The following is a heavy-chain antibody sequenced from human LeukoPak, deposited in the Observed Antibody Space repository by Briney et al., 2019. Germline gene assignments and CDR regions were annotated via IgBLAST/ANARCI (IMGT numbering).Heavy chain of an antibody. CDR2: IKQDGSEK. D-gene: IGHD3-10*01. CDR3: ARDGGYYYYYMDV. J-gene: IGHJ6*03. Sequence: GGSLRLSCAASGFTFSSYWMSWVRQAPGKGLEWVTNIKQDGSEKYYVDSVKGRFTISRDNAKNSLYLQMNSLRAEDTAVYYCARDGGYYYYYMDVWGKGTTVTVSS. V-gene: IGHV3-7*01. CDR1: GFTFSSYW.